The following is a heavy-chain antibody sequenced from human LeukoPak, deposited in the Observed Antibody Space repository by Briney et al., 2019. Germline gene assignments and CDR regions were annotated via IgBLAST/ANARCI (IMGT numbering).Heavy chain of an antibody. D-gene: IGHD6-25*01. V-gene: IGHV3-7*01. Sequence: GGSLRLSCAASGFTFSSYAMSWVRQAPGKELEWVANIKQDGSEKYYVDSVKGRFTISRDNAKNLLYLQMNSLRAEDTAVYYCARLGGRLGPPGYWGQGTLVTVSS. CDR1: GFTFSSYA. CDR3: ARLGGRLGPPGY. CDR2: IKQDGSEK. J-gene: IGHJ4*02.